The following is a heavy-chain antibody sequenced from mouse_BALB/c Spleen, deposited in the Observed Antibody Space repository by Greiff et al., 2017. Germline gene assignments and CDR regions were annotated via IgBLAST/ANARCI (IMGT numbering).Heavy chain of an antibody. J-gene: IGHJ1*01. CDR1: GDSITSGY. D-gene: IGHD1-1*01. CDR2: ISYSGST. V-gene: IGHV3-8*02. Sequence: VQLQQSGPSLVKPSQTLSLTCSVTGDSITSGYWNWIRKFPGNKLEYMGYISYSGSTYYNPSLKSRISITRDTSKNQYYLQLNSVTTEDTATYYCASFYYYGSSYDWYFDVWGAGTTVTVSS. CDR3: ASFYYYGSSYDWYFDV.